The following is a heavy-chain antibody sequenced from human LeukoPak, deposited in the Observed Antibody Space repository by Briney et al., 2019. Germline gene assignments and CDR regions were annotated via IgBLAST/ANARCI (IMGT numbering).Heavy chain of an antibody. CDR3: ATLMITFGGVIVSNFDY. Sequence: GGSLRLSRAASGFTFSSYWMTWVRQAPGKGLEWVANINQDGSQKYYLDSVKGRFTISRDNAKNSLYLQMNSLRAEDTAVYYCATLMITFGGVIVSNFDYRGQGSLVTVSS. J-gene: IGHJ4*02. CDR1: GFTFSSYW. V-gene: IGHV3-7*01. CDR2: INQDGSQK. D-gene: IGHD3-16*02.